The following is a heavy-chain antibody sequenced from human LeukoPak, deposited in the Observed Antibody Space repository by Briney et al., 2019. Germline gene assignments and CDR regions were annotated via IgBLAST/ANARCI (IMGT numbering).Heavy chain of an antibody. D-gene: IGHD3-3*01. V-gene: IGHV3-30*02. CDR1: GFSFSDYG. CDR3: AKDGILEWLPSYYYYYMDV. J-gene: IGHJ6*03. CDR2: VRFDESKI. Sequence: PGGSLRLSCAASGFSFSDYGMHWVRQAPGKGLEWVAFVRFDESKIYYTDSVKGRFTISRDNSKNTLYLQMNSLRAEDSAVYYCAKDGILEWLPSYYYYYMDVWGKGTTVTVSS.